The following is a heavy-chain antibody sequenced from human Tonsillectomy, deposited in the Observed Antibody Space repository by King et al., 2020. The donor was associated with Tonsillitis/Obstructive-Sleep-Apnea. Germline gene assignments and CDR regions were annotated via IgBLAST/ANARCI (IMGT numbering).Heavy chain of an antibody. Sequence: VQLQQWGAGLLKPSETLSLTCAVYGGSFSGYYWSWIRQPPGKGLEWIGEINHSGSTNYNPSLKSRVTISLDTSKKQFSLKLSSVTAADTAVYYCAREDFVQVPVVMGGGFDYWGQGTLVTVSS. V-gene: IGHV4-34*01. CDR2: INHSGST. J-gene: IGHJ4*02. D-gene: IGHD2-2*01. CDR1: GGSFSGYY. CDR3: AREDFVQVPVVMGGGFDY.